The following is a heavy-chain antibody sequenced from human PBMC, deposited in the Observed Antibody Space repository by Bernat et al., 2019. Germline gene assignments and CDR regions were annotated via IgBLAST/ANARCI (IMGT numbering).Heavy chain of an antibody. CDR3: ARHSVAEELDY. Sequence: EVQLVESGGGLVKPGGSLRLSCAASGFTFSIYSMNWVRQAPGKGLEWVSSISSVTSYIYYADSVKGRFTTSRDNAKNSLYLQMSSLRAEDTAVYYCARHSVAEELDYWGQGTLVTVSS. J-gene: IGHJ4*02. V-gene: IGHV3-21*01. CDR2: ISSVTSYI. D-gene: IGHD6-19*01. CDR1: GFTFSIYS.